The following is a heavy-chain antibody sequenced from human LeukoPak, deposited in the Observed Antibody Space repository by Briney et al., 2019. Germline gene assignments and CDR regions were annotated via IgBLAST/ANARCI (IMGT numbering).Heavy chain of an antibody. D-gene: IGHD3-9*01. CDR1: GFTFSSYS. V-gene: IGHV3-48*01. CDR3: ARERGVRYFDWLFDAFDI. Sequence: TGGSLRLSCAASGFTFSSYSMNWVRQAPGKGLEWVSYISSSSSTIYYADSVKGRFTISRDNAKNSLYLQMNSLRAEDTAEYYCARERGVRYFDWLFDAFDIWGQGTMVTVSS. CDR2: ISSSSSTI. J-gene: IGHJ3*02.